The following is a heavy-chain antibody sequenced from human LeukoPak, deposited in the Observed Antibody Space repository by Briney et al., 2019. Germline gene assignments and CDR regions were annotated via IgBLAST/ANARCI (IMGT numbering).Heavy chain of an antibody. Sequence: GGSLRLSCTASEFTVSSGLKSWVRQAPGKGLEWVSVIYSGGSTYYADSVKGRFTISRDNSRNTLYLQMNSLRAEDTAVYYCARTGQSSSWLYYFDYWGQGTLVTVSS. CDR2: IYSGGST. CDR3: ARTGQSSSWLYYFDY. CDR1: EFTVSSGL. D-gene: IGHD6-13*01. J-gene: IGHJ4*02. V-gene: IGHV3-66*01.